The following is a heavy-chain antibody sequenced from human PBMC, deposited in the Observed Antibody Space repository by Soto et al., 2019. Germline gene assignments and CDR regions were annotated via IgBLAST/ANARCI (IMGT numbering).Heavy chain of an antibody. CDR3: ARGGYYDSSGYYFTNDFDY. V-gene: IGHV3-30*04. CDR2: ISYDGNNK. Sequence: GGPLRLYCAASGFTFSNYAMYWVRQAPGKGLEWVAVISYDGNNKYLADSLKGRFTISRDNSKTTLYLQMSSLGVEDTAVYFCARGGYYDSSGYYFTNDFDYWGQGTLVTVSS. CDR1: GFTFSNYA. J-gene: IGHJ4*02. D-gene: IGHD3-22*01.